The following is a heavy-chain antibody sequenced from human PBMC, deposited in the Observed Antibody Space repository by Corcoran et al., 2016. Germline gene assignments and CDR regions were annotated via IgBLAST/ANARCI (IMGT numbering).Heavy chain of an antibody. CDR2: ISAYNGNT. D-gene: IGHD4-17*01. Sequence: QVQLVQSAAVVKKPGASVKVSCKASGYTFTSYGISWVRQAPGQGLEWMGWISAYNGNTNYAQKLQGRVTMTTDTSTSTAYMELRSLRSDDTAVYYCARWDSDYDDFNYYYGMDVWGQGTTVTVSS. CDR3: ARWDSDYDDFNYYYGMDV. CDR1: GYTFTSYG. V-gene: IGHV1-18*01. J-gene: IGHJ6*02.